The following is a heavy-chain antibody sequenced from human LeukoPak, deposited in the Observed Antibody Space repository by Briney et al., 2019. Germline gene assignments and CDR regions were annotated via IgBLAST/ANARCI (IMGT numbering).Heavy chain of an antibody. D-gene: IGHD6-13*01. CDR1: GGSISSYY. CDR2: IYYGGST. CDR3: AREAAGYSSSWYTIDAFDI. V-gene: IGHV4-59*01. Sequence: PSETLSLTCTVSGGSISSYYWSWIRQPPGKGLEWIGYIYYGGSTNYNPSLKSRVTISVDTSKNQFSLKLSSVTAADTAVYYCAREAAGYSSSWYTIDAFDIWGQGTMVTVSS. J-gene: IGHJ3*02.